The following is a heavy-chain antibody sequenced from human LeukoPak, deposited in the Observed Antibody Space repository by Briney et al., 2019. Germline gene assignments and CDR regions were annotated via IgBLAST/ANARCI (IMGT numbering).Heavy chain of an antibody. Sequence: RGSLRLSCAASGFTFSSYSMNWVRQAPGKGLEWVSSISTSSSYIYYADSVKGRFTISRDNAKNSLYLQMNSLRAEDTAVYYCARDGYSSSSDAFDIWGQGTMVTVSS. CDR2: ISTSSSYI. J-gene: IGHJ3*02. V-gene: IGHV3-21*01. CDR3: ARDGYSSSSDAFDI. CDR1: GFTFSSYS. D-gene: IGHD6-6*01.